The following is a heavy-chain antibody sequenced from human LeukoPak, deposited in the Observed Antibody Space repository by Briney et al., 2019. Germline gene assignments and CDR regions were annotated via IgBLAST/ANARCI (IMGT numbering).Heavy chain of an antibody. CDR1: GGSISSYY. D-gene: IGHD3-16*02. CDR2: IYYSGST. CDR3: ARVMITFGGVIAHRRGKYFDY. J-gene: IGHJ4*02. V-gene: IGHV4-39*07. Sequence: SETLSLTCTVSGGSISSYYWGWIRQPPGKGLEWIGSIYYSGSTYYNPSLKSRVTISVDTSKNQFSLKLSSVTAADTAVYYCARVMITFGGVIAHRRGKYFDYWGQGTLVTVSS.